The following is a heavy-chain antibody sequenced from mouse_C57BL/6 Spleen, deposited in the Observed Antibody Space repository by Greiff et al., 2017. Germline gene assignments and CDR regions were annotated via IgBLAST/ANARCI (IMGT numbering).Heavy chain of an antibody. CDR3: AIWVYSSSPHWYFDV. CDR1: GYTFTSYW. V-gene: IGHV1-59*01. Sequence: VQLQQSGAELVRPGTSVKLSCKASGYTFTSYWMHWVKQRPGQGLEWIGVLDPSDSDTNSNQKFNGKATLTVDTSSRTAYMQLSIQTSADSAVYYGAIWVYSSSPHWYFDVWGTGTTVTVSS. D-gene: IGHD1-1*01. J-gene: IGHJ1*03. CDR2: LDPSDSDT.